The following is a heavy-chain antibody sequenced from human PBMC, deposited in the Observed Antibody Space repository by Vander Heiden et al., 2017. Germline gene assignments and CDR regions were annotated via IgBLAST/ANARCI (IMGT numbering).Heavy chain of an antibody. CDR1: RFSLSATGMG. CDR2: IYSNDER. D-gene: IGHD2-2*02. V-gene: IGHV2-26*01. J-gene: IGHJ4*02. Sequence: QVTLTESGPVLVKPTETLTLTCTVPRFSLSATGMGVSWIRQFPGRALEWLAHIYSNDERAYGTSMRSRLTISKDTSKSQVVLTRTEMDPVETATYFCAHLEGYFTSTRGYTVKGFDSWGQGTLVTVYS. CDR3: AHLEGYFTSTRGYTVKGFDS.